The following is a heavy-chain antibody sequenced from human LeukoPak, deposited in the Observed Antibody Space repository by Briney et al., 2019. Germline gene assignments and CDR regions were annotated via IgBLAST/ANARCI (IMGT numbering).Heavy chain of an antibody. CDR3: AKCWTSDGVCLNFDH. J-gene: IGHJ4*02. D-gene: IGHD2-8*01. Sequence: QPGGSLRLSCEASGLSFRSYGMSWVRQAPGKGLEWVSGISGSGDNTYDTDSVKGRFTISRDNSKNTLYLQMNSLRVEDTAVYYCAKCWTSDGVCLNFDHWGQGALVTVSS. CDR1: GLSFRSYG. CDR2: ISGSGDNT. V-gene: IGHV3-23*01.